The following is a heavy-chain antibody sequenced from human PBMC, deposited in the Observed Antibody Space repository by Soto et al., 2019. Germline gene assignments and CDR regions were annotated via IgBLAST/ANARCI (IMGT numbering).Heavy chain of an antibody. D-gene: IGHD5-12*01. J-gene: IGHJ6*02. V-gene: IGHV3-7*03. CDR1: GFTFSSYW. Sequence: EVQLVESGGGLVQPGGSLRLSCAASGFTFSSYWMSWVRQAPGKGREWVANIKQDGSEKYYVDSVKGRFTISRDNAKNSLYLQMNSLRAEDTAVYYCARDWVVATRYYYYGMDVWGQGTTVTVSS. CDR3: ARDWVVATRYYYYGMDV. CDR2: IKQDGSEK.